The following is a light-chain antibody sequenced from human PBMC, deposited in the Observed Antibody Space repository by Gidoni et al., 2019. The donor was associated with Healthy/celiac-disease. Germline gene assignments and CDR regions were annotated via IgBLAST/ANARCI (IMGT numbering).Light chain of an antibody. CDR1: QSVSSSY. V-gene: IGKV3-20*01. Sequence: EIVLTKSPGTLSLSPGERATLSSRASQSVSSSYLAWYQQKPGQAPRLLIYGASSMATGIPDRFSGSGSGTDFTLTISRLEPEDFAVYYCQQYGSSPRTFGQGTKVEIK. CDR2: GAS. CDR3: QQYGSSPRT. J-gene: IGKJ1*01.